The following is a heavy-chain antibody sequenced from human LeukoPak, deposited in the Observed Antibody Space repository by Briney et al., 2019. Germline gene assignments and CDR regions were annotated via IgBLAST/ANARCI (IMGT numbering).Heavy chain of an antibody. CDR2: ISSSSSYI. J-gene: IGHJ4*02. CDR1: GFTFSSYS. Sequence: GGSLRLSCAASGFTFSSYSMNWVRQAPGKGMEWVSSISSSSSYIYYADSVKGRFTISRDNAKNSLYLQMNSLRAEDTAVYYCASHSGYDIQKRDYGGQGTLVTVSS. V-gene: IGHV3-21*01. CDR3: ASHSGYDIQKRDY. D-gene: IGHD5-12*01.